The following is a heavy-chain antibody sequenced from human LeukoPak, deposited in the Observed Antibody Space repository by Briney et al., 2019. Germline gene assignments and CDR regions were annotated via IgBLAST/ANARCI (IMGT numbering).Heavy chain of an antibody. CDR2: ISSSSSYI. CDR1: GFTFSSYS. D-gene: IGHD6-13*01. J-gene: IGHJ4*02. Sequence: GGSLRLSCAASGFTFSSYSMNWVRQAPGKGLEWVSSISSSSSYIYYADSEKGRFAISRDNAKNSLYLQMNSLRAEDTAVYYCARLAESSWTDYWGQGTLVTVSS. CDR3: ARLAESSWTDY. V-gene: IGHV3-21*01.